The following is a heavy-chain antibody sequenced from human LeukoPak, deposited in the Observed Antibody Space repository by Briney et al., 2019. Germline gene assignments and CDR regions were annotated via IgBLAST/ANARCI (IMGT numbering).Heavy chain of an antibody. CDR3: ARGPRYSFY. CDR2: IYIDGTT. V-gene: IGHV3-53*01. J-gene: IGHJ4*02. Sequence: RGSLRLSCAASGFIVSHNYMTWVRQAPGKGLEWISVIYIDGTTYYADSVKGRFTISRDQANNTLYLQMNTLRDEDTAVYYCARGPRYSFYWGQGTLVSVSS. D-gene: IGHD6-13*01. CDR1: GFIVSHNY.